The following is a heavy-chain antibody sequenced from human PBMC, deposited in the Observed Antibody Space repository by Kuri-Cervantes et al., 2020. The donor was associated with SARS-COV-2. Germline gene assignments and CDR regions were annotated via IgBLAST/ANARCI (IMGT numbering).Heavy chain of an antibody. J-gene: IGHJ5*02. CDR2: MKGDGSQE. CDR1: GFTFSRHS. D-gene: IGHD3-22*01. V-gene: IGHV3-7*01. CDR3: AKYYSTSGYFS. Sequence: GGSLRLSCAASGFTFSRHSMSWVRQTPGKGLEWVASMKGDGSQETYLDSVRGRFAISRDNVQNLLWLQMNSLRADDTAVYYCAKYYSTSGYFSWGQGTLVTVSS.